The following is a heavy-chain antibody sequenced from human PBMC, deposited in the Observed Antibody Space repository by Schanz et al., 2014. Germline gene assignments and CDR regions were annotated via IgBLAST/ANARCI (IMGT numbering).Heavy chain of an antibody. D-gene: IGHD1-1*01. CDR2: INGNGGIT. CDR3: VKDPDKYNGNDVEGMDV. J-gene: IGHJ6*01. Sequence: DVQVVESGGDLVQPGGSLRLSCAASGFTVDSNYMSWVRQAPGKGLEWVSAINGNGGITYYADPVKGRFTISRDKSKNTLYLQMKSLRVEDTAVYYCVKDPDKYNGNDVEGMDVWGPGTTVTVSS. CDR1: GFTVDSNY. V-gene: IGHV3-23*04.